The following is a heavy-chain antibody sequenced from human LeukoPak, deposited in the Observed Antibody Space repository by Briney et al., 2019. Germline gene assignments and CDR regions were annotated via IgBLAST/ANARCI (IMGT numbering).Heavy chain of an antibody. CDR3: ARDPVPHYYDSSGYPLGPA. Sequence: SETLSLTCTVSGGSISSSSYYWGWIRQPPGKGLEWIGSIYYSGSTYYNPSLKGRVTISVDTSKNQFSLKLSSVTAADTAVYYCARDPVPHYYDSSGYPLGPAWGQGTLVTVSS. D-gene: IGHD3-22*01. V-gene: IGHV4-39*07. J-gene: IGHJ5*02. CDR1: GGSISSSSYY. CDR2: IYYSGST.